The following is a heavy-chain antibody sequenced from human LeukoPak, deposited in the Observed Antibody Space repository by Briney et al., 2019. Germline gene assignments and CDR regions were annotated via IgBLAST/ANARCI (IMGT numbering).Heavy chain of an antibody. Sequence: GGSLRLSCTASGFTFSSYYMSWVRQAPGRGLEWVASIKKDGTEKYYVDSVKGRFTISRDSAENSLYLQMDSLRADDTAVYYCARGPLYSSGWYEDGTIHLNYWGQGTLVIVSS. CDR2: IKKDGTEK. CDR1: GFTFSSYY. J-gene: IGHJ4*02. V-gene: IGHV3-7*01. D-gene: IGHD6-19*01. CDR3: ARGPLYSSGWYEDGTIHLNY.